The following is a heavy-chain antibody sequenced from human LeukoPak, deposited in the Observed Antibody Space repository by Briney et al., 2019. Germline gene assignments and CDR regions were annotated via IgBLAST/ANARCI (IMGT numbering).Heavy chain of an antibody. CDR3: ARALRAYDSSGYYYDRFPRPDY. CDR1: GFTFSYYA. D-gene: IGHD3-22*01. J-gene: IGHJ4*02. V-gene: IGHV3-30*03. Sequence: GGSLRLSCVASGFTFSYYAIHWVRQAPGKGLQWVAVISSDGSSKYYEDSVKGRFTISRDNSKKTLYLQMNSLRTEDTAVYYCARALRAYDSSGYYYDRFPRPDYWGQGTLVTVSS. CDR2: ISSDGSSK.